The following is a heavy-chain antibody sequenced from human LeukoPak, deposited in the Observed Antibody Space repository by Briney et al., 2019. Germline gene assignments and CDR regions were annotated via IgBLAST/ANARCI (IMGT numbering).Heavy chain of an antibody. J-gene: IGHJ6*02. CDR2: INPNSGGT. CDR3: ASTTSVLYYGMDV. Sequence: ASVTVSYKASGYTFTGYYMHWVRHPPGQGLEWMRWINPNSGGTNYAQKFQGRVTMSRDTSISTAYMELSRLRSDDTAVYYCASTTSVLYYGMDVWGQGTTVTVSS. D-gene: IGHD2/OR15-2a*01. V-gene: IGHV1-2*02. CDR1: GYTFTGYY.